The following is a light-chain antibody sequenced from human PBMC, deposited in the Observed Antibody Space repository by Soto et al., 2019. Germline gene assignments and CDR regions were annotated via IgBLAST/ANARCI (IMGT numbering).Light chain of an antibody. CDR1: QNIGSN. V-gene: IGKV3-15*01. CDR2: AAS. J-gene: IGKJ1*01. Sequence: VMTQCPATLSVSPGERATFSCRASQNIGSNLVWYQQKPGQAPRLLIFAASTRATGIPARFSGSGSGTEFTLTITSMQPEDLAVYYCQQFNNCPRTFGQGTKVDIK. CDR3: QQFNNCPRT.